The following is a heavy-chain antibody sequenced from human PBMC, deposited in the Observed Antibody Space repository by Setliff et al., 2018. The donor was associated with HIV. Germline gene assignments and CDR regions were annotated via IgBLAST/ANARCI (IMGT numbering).Heavy chain of an antibody. D-gene: IGHD3-3*01. Sequence: GASVKVSCKASGYTFPSYYMHWVRQAPGQGLEWMGIINPSGGSTSYAQKFQGRVTMTRDTSTSTVYMELSSLRSEDTAVYYCARDTYYNFWSGLEDYYYYMDVWGKGTTVTVS. CDR1: GYTFPSYY. CDR2: INPSGGST. J-gene: IGHJ6*03. CDR3: ARDTYYNFWSGLEDYYYYMDV. V-gene: IGHV1-46*01.